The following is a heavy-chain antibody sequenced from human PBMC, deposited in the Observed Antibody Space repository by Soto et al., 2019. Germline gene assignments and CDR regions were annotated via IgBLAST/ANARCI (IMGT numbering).Heavy chain of an antibody. V-gene: IGHV1-2*02. CDR1: GYTFTGYY. Sequence: ASVKVSCKASGYTFTGYYMHWVRQAPGQGLEWMGWINPNSGGTNYAQKFQGRVTMTRDTSISTAYMELSRLRSDDTAVYYCAKGGIAARPYYYYGMDVWGQGTTVTFSS. CDR2: INPNSGGT. D-gene: IGHD6-6*01. J-gene: IGHJ6*02. CDR3: AKGGIAARPYYYYGMDV.